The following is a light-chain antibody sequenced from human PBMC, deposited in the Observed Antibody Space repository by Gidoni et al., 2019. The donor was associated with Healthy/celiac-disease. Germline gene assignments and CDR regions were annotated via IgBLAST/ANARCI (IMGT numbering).Light chain of an antibody. V-gene: IGKV4-1*01. J-gene: IGKJ1*01. CDR1: QSVLYSSNNKNY. CDR3: QQYYTTPRT. CDR2: WAS. Sequence: DIVMTQSPDSLAVSLGERATINCKSSQSVLYSSNNKNYLAWYQQKPGQPPTLLIYWASPRESGVPDRFRGSGSGTDFTLTISSLQAEDVAVYYCQQYYTTPRTFGQGTRVEIK.